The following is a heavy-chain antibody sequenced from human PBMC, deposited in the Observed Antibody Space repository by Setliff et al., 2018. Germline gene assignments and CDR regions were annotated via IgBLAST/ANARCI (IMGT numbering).Heavy chain of an antibody. CDR2: ISPYNGKT. D-gene: IGHD2-15*01. V-gene: IGHV1-18*01. CDR1: GYTFNTHG. Sequence: ASVKVSCKSYGYTFNTHGISWVRQAPGQRPEWMGWISPYNGKTRSIERFQGRLTLTIDTSTNTVFMELRNLRPDDTAIYYCSRLVRYCSKTTCQTAPGAEVWGQGTLVTVSS. J-gene: IGHJ4*02. CDR3: SRLVRYCSKTTCQTAPGAEV.